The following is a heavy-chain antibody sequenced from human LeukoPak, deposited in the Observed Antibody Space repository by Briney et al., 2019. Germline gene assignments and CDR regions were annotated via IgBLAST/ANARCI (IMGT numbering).Heavy chain of an antibody. V-gene: IGHV3-21*01. CDR2: ISSSSSYI. CDR1: GFTFSDYA. J-gene: IGHJ4*02. D-gene: IGHD6-19*01. CDR3: ARDGDLYSSGWAYYFDY. Sequence: GGSLRLSCAASGFTFSDYAMTWVRQAPGKGLEWVSSISSSSSYIYYADSVKGRFTISRDNAKNSLYLQMNSLRAEDTAVYYCARDGDLYSSGWAYYFDYWGQGTLVTVSS.